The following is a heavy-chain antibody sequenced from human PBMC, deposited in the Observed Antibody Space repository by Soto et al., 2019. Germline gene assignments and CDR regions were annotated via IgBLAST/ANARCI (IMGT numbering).Heavy chain of an antibody. J-gene: IGHJ4*01. CDR3: ARRLGQFQNYYFEY. Sequence: SGPTLVNPTQTLTLTCTFSGFSLSTSGMCVSWIRQPPGKALEWLALMDWDDDKYYSTSLKTRRTISKYTSKNQVVITMPNRDPVDTATHYCARRLGQFQNYYFEYWGQGTLVTVS. CDR1: GFSLSTSGMC. D-gene: IGHD3-10*01. V-gene: IGHV2-70*01. CDR2: MDWDDDK.